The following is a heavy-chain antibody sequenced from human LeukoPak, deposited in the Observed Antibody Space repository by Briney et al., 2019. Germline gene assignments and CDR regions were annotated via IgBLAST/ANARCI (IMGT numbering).Heavy chain of an antibody. J-gene: IGHJ6*03. V-gene: IGHV3-48*02. D-gene: IGHD6-13*01. Sequence: GGSLRLSCAASGFTFSSYSMNWVRQAPGKGLEWVSYISSSSSTIYYADSEKGRFTISRDNAKNSLYLQMNSLRDEDTAVYYCARDPNYSSSWYVSYYYYYMDVWGKGTTVTVSS. CDR3: ARDPNYSSSWYVSYYYYYMDV. CDR2: ISSSSSTI. CDR1: GFTFSSYS.